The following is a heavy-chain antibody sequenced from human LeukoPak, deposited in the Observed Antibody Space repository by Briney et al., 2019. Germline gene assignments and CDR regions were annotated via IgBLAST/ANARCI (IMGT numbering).Heavy chain of an antibody. J-gene: IGHJ4*02. D-gene: IGHD3-10*01. CDR3: ARGSFYGYRPEWDY. V-gene: IGHV4-39*01. CDR1: GDSISSSSYY. Sequence: SETLPLTCIVSGDSISSSSYYWGWIRQPPGKGLEWIGSIYYSGSTYYNPSLKSRVTISVDTSKNQFSLKLSSVTAADTAVYYCARGSFYGYRPEWDYWGQGTLVTVSS. CDR2: IYYSGST.